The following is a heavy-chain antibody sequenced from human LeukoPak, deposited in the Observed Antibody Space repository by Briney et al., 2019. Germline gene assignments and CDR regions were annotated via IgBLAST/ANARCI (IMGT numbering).Heavy chain of an antibody. CDR2: MNPNSGNT. V-gene: IGHV1-8*01. CDR1: GYTFSSYD. D-gene: IGHD6-6*01. CDR3: AKRYCSSSYYVAFDI. Sequence: ASVKVSCKASGYTFSSYDINWVRQATGQGLEWMGWMNPNSGNTGFAQKFQGRVTMTWNSSISTAYMELSSLRSQDTAVYFCAKRYCSSSYYVAFDIWGQGTMVTVSS. J-gene: IGHJ3*02.